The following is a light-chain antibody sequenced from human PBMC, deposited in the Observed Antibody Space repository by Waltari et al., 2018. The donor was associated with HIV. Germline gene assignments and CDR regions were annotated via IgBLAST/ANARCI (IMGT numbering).Light chain of an antibody. CDR2: WAS. J-gene: IGKJ5*01. CDR1: QSVLYSSNNKSF. CDR3: QQYYTTPPT. Sequence: DIVMTQSPDSQAVSLGERATINCKSSQSVLYSSNNKSFLAWYQQKPGQPPKLLIYWASTRESGVPDRFSGSGSGTDFTLTISSLQAEDVAVYYCQQYYTTPPTFGQGTRLEIK. V-gene: IGKV4-1*01.